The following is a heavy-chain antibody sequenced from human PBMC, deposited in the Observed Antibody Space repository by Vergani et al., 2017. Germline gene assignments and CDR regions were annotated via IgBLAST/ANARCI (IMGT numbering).Heavy chain of an antibody. CDR3: ARDSHPPVYGDIYWYFDL. V-gene: IGHV3-74*01. D-gene: IGHD4-17*01. J-gene: IGHJ2*01. CDR2: INSDGSST. CDR1: GFTFSSYW. Sequence: EVQLVESGGGLVQPGGSLRLSCAASGFTFSSYWMHWVRQAPGKGLVWVSRINSDGSSTSYADSVKGRFTISRDNAKNTLYLQMNSLRAEDTAVYYCARDSHPPVYGDIYWYFDLWGRGTLVTVSS.